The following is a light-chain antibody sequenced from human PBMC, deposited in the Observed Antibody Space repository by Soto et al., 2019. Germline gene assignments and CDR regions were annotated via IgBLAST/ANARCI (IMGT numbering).Light chain of an antibody. CDR3: QVWDSSSDHSYV. J-gene: IGLJ1*01. CDR2: EVT. CDR1: SSDVGGYNY. Sequence: HSALTQPPSASGSPGQSVTISCTGTSSDVGGYNYVSWYQQHAGKAPRLMIYEVTKRPSGVPDRFSGSKSGNTASLTVSGLQAEDEADYYCQVWDSSSDHSYVFGTGTKVTVL. V-gene: IGLV2-8*01.